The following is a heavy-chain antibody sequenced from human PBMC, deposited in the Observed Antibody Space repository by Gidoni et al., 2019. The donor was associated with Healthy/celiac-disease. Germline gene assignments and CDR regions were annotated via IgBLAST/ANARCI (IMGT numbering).Heavy chain of an antibody. CDR2: IIPILGIA. CDR3: AREEYYYESSGYKEIAFDI. CDR1: GTFSSYT. D-gene: IGHD3-22*01. Sequence: GTFSSYTISWVRQAPGQGLEWMGRIIPILGIANYAQKFQGRVTITADKSTSTAYMELSSLRSEDTAVYYCAREEYYYESSGYKEIAFDIWGQGTMVTVSS. J-gene: IGHJ3*02. V-gene: IGHV1-69*04.